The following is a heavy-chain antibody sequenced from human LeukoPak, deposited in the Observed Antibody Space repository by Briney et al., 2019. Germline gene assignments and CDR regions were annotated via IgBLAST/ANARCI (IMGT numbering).Heavy chain of an antibody. D-gene: IGHD3-22*01. V-gene: IGHV1-69*13. CDR3: ARAPDSSGYYYADY. CDR2: IIPIFGTA. CDR1: GYTFTSYA. J-gene: IGHJ4*02. Sequence: SVKVSCKASGYTFTSYAISWVRQAPGQGLEWMGGIIPIFGTANYAQKFQGRVTITADESTSTAYMELSSLRSEDTAVYYCARAPDSSGYYYADYWGQGTLVTVSS.